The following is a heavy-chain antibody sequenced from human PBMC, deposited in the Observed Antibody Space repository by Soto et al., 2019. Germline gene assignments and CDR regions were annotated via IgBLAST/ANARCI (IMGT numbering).Heavy chain of an antibody. Sequence: QVQLVQSGAEVKKPGASVKVSCKASGYTFTGYYMHWVRQAPGQGLEWMGWINPNSGDTNYAQKFQGWVTMTRDTSISTAYMELSRLRSDDTAVYYCARDPATMVRGVIITGAFDIWGQGTMVTVSS. CDR2: INPNSGDT. V-gene: IGHV1-2*04. CDR3: ARDPATMVRGVIITGAFDI. D-gene: IGHD3-10*01. J-gene: IGHJ3*02. CDR1: GYTFTGYY.